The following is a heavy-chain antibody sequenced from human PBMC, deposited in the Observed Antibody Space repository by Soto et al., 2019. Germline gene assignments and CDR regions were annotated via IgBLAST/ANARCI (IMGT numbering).Heavy chain of an antibody. Sequence: GGSLRLSCAASGFTFSSYWMSWVRQAPGKGLEWVANIKQDGSEKYYVDSVKGRFTISRDNAKNSLYLQMNSLRAEDTAVYYCARDRYSYYDFWSGSLPYYYYGMDVWGQGTTVTISS. D-gene: IGHD3-3*01. CDR1: GFTFSSYW. CDR2: IKQDGSEK. V-gene: IGHV3-7*01. CDR3: ARDRYSYYDFWSGSLPYYYYGMDV. J-gene: IGHJ6*02.